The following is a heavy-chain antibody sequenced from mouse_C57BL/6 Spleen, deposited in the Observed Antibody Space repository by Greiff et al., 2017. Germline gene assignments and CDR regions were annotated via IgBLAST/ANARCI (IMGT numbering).Heavy chain of an antibody. CDR1: GYSITSGYY. V-gene: IGHV3-6*01. CDR2: ISYDGSN. J-gene: IGHJ2*01. Sequence: EVQLQESGPGLVKPSQSLSLTCSVTGYSITSGYYWNWIRQFPGNKLEWMGYISYDGSNNYNPSLKNRIAITRDTFKNQFFLKLNSVTTEDTATYYCARENGNGIDYWGQGTTLTVSS. CDR3: ARENGNGIDY. D-gene: IGHD4-1*01.